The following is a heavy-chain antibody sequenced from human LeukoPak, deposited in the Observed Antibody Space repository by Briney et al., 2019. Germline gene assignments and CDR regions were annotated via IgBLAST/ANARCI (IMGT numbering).Heavy chain of an antibody. CDR3: ARGEGQLVRGVYYYYYMDV. CDR2: INPNSGGT. D-gene: IGHD6-6*01. V-gene: IGHV1-2*02. Sequence: ASVKVSCKASGYTFTGYYMHWVRQAPGQGLEWMGWINPNSGGTNYAQKFQGRVTMTRDTSISTAYMELSRLRSDDTAVYYCARGEGQLVRGVYYYYYMDVWGKGTTVTVSS. J-gene: IGHJ6*03. CDR1: GYTFTGYY.